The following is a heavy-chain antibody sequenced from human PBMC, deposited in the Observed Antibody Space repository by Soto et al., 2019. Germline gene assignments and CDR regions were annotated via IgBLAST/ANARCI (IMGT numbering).Heavy chain of an antibody. D-gene: IGHD6-13*01. Sequence: QVQLVQSGPELKKPGSSVKVSCKAPGDTFNSYGISWVRQAPGQGLEWMGGIVPMFGTTKLALKFEDRVTITADELTTTVYMEIRGLTSADTAVYYCARDLADVHLWDAFDVWGHGTRVTVSS. J-gene: IGHJ3*01. V-gene: IGHV1-69*01. CDR2: IVPMFGTT. CDR3: ARDLADVHLWDAFDV. CDR1: GDTFNSYG.